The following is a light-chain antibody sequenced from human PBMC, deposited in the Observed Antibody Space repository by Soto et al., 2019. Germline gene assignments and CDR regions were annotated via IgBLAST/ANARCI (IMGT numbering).Light chain of an antibody. CDR3: QQYNNWPL. CDR1: QSVSSN. CDR2: GAS. J-gene: IGKJ3*01. Sequence: EIVMTQSPATLSVSPGERATLSCRASQSVSSNLAWYQQKPGQAPRLLIYGASTRATGIPARFSGSGSGTGFTLTISSLQSEDFAVYYCQQYNNWPLFGPGTKVDIK. V-gene: IGKV3-15*01.